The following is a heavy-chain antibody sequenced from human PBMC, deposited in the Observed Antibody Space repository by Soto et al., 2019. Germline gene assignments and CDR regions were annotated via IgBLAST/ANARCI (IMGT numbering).Heavy chain of an antibody. CDR2: IGGGGTDT. CDR1: GFTFSSYA. D-gene: IGHD6-19*01. J-gene: IGHJ6*02. Sequence: EVQLLESGGDLVQPGGSLSLSCAASGFTFSSYAMSWVRQAPGKGLEWVSGIGGGGTDTYYANSVRGRFTISRDNSDNTLYLQMNSLRAEDTAVYYCAKWVAIALAGHDYFCMDVWGQGTTVAVSS. CDR3: AKWVAIALAGHDYFCMDV. V-gene: IGHV3-23*01.